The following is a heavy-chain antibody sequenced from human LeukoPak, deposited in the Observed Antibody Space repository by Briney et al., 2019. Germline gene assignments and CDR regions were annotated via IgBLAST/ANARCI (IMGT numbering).Heavy chain of an antibody. D-gene: IGHD6-6*01. Sequence: GGSLRLSCAASGFTFSSYEMNWVRQAPGKGLEWVSYISSSGSTIYYADSVKGRFTISRDNAKNSLYLQMNSLRAEDTAVYYCAKSGSSSHFDPWGQGTLVTVSS. V-gene: IGHV3-48*03. J-gene: IGHJ5*02. CDR3: AKSGSSSHFDP. CDR1: GFTFSSYE. CDR2: ISSSGSTI.